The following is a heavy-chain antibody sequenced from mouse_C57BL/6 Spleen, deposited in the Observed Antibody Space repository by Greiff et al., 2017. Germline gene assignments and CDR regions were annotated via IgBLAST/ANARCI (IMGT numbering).Heavy chain of an antibody. D-gene: IGHD2-3*01. J-gene: IGHJ2*01. CDR2: INPNNGGT. CDR1: GYTFTDYN. Sequence: EVKLQQSGPELVKPGASVKMSCTASGYTFTDYNMHWVKQSHGKSLEWIGYINPNNGGTSYNQKFKGKATLTVNTSSSTAYMELRSLTSEDSAVYYCARRGLGWLHCYYWGQGTTLTVSS. V-gene: IGHV1-22*01. CDR3: ARRGLGWLHCYY.